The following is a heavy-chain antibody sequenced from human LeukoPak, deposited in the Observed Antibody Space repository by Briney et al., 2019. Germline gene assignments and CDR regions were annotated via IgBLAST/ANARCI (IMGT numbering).Heavy chain of an antibody. CDR2: ISGCGGST. D-gene: IGHD3-10*01. Sequence: PGGSLRLSCAASGLAFSSYAMSWGDQAPGKGLEWVSAISGCGGSTYYADSVTCRFTITRDNSKNTLYLQMNSLRAEDTAVYHCARASMVRGADYYFYYMDVWGKGTTVTVSS. V-gene: IGHV3-23*01. CDR3: ARASMVRGADYYFYYMDV. J-gene: IGHJ6*03. CDR1: GLAFSSYA.